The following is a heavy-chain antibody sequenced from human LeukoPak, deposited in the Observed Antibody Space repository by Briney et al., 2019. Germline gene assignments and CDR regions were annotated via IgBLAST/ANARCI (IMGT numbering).Heavy chain of an antibody. CDR3: ARDYYGREGYFDY. Sequence: PGGSLRLSCAASGFTFSSYAMNWVRQAPGKGLEWVSAISGGGGTTYYADSVKGRFTISRDNSKNTLFLQMNSLRAEDTAVYYCARDYYGREGYFDYWGQGTLVTVSS. D-gene: IGHD3-10*02. V-gene: IGHV3-23*01. J-gene: IGHJ4*02. CDR2: ISGGGGTT. CDR1: GFTFSSYA.